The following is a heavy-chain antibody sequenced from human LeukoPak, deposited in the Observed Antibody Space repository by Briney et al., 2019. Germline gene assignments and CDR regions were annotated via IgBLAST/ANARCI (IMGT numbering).Heavy chain of an antibody. J-gene: IGHJ4*02. Sequence: SETLSLTCTVSGGSISSYYWSWIRQPPGKGLEWIGYIYNSGSTNYNPSLKSRVTISVDTSKSQFSLKLSSVTAADTAVYYCARQVISGGYYRTFDQWGQGTLVTVSS. CDR3: ARQVISGGYYRTFDQ. D-gene: IGHD3-22*01. V-gene: IGHV4-59*01. CDR1: GGSISSYY. CDR2: IYNSGST.